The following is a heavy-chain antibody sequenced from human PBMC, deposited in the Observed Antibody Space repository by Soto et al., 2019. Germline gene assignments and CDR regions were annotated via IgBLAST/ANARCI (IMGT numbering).Heavy chain of an antibody. CDR3: ARDRRQVPVLGLYYYDY. J-gene: IGHJ4*02. CDR2: INVGNGNT. D-gene: IGHD3-16*01. Sequence: ASVKVSCKASGYTFTRYAMHWVRQAPGQRLEWMGWINVGNGNTKYSQKFQGRVTITRDTSASTAYVELSSLTSEDTAVYYCARDRRQVPVLGLYYYDYWGQGTLVTVS. CDR1: GYTFTRYA. V-gene: IGHV1-3*01.